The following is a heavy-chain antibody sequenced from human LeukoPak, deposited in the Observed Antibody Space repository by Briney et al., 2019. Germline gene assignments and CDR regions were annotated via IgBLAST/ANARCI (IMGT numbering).Heavy chain of an antibody. V-gene: IGHV3-21*01. CDR3: ARGRTNGFDI. Sequence: GGSLRLSCAASGFTFSAYSMNWVRQAPGRGLEWVCSITSGSAYTQYADSVKGRFNISTDNANNSLFLQMNSLRADDTALYYCARGRTNGFDIWGQGTLVTVSS. D-gene: IGHD1/OR15-1a*01. CDR1: GFTFSAYS. CDR2: ITSGSAYT. J-gene: IGHJ4*02.